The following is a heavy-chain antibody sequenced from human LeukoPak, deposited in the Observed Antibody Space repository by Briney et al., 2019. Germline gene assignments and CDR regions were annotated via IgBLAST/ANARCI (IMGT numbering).Heavy chain of an antibody. CDR1: GFTFSTYN. CDR3: ARDPYNGNYGDSYYYYMDV. Sequence: PGGSLRLSCAASGFTFSTYNMNWVRQVPGKGLEWVSSITSSSSYTFYADSVKGRFTISRDNAKNSLYLQMNSLRAEDTAIYYCARDPYNGNYGDSYYYYMDVWGKGTTVTISS. J-gene: IGHJ6*03. D-gene: IGHD1-26*01. CDR2: ITSSSSYT. V-gene: IGHV3-21*01.